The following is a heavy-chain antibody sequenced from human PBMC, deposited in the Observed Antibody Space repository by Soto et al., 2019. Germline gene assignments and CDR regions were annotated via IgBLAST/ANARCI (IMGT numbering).Heavy chain of an antibody. Sequence: GGSLRLSCAASGFTFSSYSMNWVRQAPGKGLEWVSYISSSSSTIYYADSVKGRFTISRDNAKNSLYLQMNSLRAEDTAVYYCAREIMDIVATTDSEPPDAFDIWGQGTMVTVSS. CDR2: ISSSSSTI. CDR1: GFTFSSYS. J-gene: IGHJ3*02. CDR3: AREIMDIVATTDSEPPDAFDI. V-gene: IGHV3-48*01. D-gene: IGHD5-12*01.